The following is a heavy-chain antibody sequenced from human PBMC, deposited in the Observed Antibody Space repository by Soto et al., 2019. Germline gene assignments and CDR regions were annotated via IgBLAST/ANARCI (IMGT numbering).Heavy chain of an antibody. J-gene: IGHJ3*02. CDR3: AKDQVGSGSYDVYAFDI. CDR2: ISGSGGST. Sequence: GGSLRLSCAASGFTFSSYAMSWVRQAPGKGLEWVSAISGSGGSTYYADSVKGRFTISRDNSKNTLYLQMNSLRAEDTAVYYCAKDQVGSGSYDVYAFDIWGQGTMVTVS. D-gene: IGHD1-26*01. V-gene: IGHV3-23*01. CDR1: GFTFSSYA.